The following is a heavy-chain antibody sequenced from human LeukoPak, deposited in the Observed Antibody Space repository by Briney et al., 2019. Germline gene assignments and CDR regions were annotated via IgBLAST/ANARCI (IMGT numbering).Heavy chain of an antibody. CDR2: ISSSGSTI. V-gene: IGHV3-11*04. CDR3: ARAGSGWYPHAFDI. J-gene: IGHJ3*02. D-gene: IGHD6-19*01. Sequence: GGSLRLSCTASGFTFSDYYMSWIRQAPGKGLEWVSYISSSGSTIYYADSVKGRFTISRDNAKNSLYLQMNSLRAEDTAVYYCARAGSGWYPHAFDIWGQGTMVTVSS. CDR1: GFTFSDYY.